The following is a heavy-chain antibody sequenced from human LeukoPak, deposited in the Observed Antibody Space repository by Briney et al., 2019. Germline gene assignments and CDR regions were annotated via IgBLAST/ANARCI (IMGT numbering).Heavy chain of an antibody. CDR3: ASSSIAVAGSDY. Sequence: SETLSLTCAVYGGSFSGYYWSWIRQPPGKGLEWIGEINHSGSTNYNPSLKSRVTISVDTSKNQFSLKLSSVTAADTAVYYCASSSIAVAGSDYWGQGTLATVSS. D-gene: IGHD6-19*01. J-gene: IGHJ4*02. CDR2: INHSGST. CDR1: GGSFSGYY. V-gene: IGHV4-34*01.